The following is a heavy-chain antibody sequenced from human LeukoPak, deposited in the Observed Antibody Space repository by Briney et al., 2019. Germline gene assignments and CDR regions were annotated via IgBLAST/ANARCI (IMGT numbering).Heavy chain of an antibody. CDR2: IYSGGST. Sequence: GGSLRLSCAASGFTVSSNYMSWVRQAPGKGLEWVSVIYSGGSTYYADSGKGRFTISRDNSQNTLELQMNSLRAEETAVYYCARVEVLAVTGSFDYWGQGTLVTVSS. V-gene: IGHV3-66*01. CDR1: GFTVSSNY. J-gene: IGHJ4*02. CDR3: ARVEVLAVTGSFDY. D-gene: IGHD6-19*01.